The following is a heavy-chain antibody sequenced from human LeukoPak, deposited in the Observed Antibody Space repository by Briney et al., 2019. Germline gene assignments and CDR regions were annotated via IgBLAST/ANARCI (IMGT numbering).Heavy chain of an antibody. J-gene: IGHJ4*02. CDR1: GFPFSSYA. D-gene: IGHD4-17*01. CDR3: TRSDDYGASGDY. Sequence: TGGSLRLSCAASGFPFSSYAMSWVRQAPGKGLEWVSAISGSGGSTYYADSVKGRFTISRDNSKNTLYLQMNSLRAEDTAVYYCTRSDDYGASGDYWGQGTLVTVSS. CDR2: ISGSGGST. V-gene: IGHV3-23*01.